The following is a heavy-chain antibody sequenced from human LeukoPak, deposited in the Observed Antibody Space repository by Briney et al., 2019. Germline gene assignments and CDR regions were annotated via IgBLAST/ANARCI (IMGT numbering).Heavy chain of an antibody. J-gene: IGHJ4*02. V-gene: IGHV3-23*01. CDR3: AKGVAVAGMGYFDY. Sequence: GGSLRLSCAASGFTFSSYAMSWVCQAPGKGLEWVSAISGSGGSTYYADSVKGRFTISRDNSKNTLYLQMNSLRAEDTAVYYCAKGVAVAGMGYFDYWGQGTLVTVSS. CDR1: GFTFSSYA. D-gene: IGHD6-19*01. CDR2: ISGSGGST.